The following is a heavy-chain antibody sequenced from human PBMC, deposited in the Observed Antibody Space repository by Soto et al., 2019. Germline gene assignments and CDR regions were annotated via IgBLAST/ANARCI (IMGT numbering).Heavy chain of an antibody. CDR1: GHTFSIYG. D-gene: IGHD3-22*01. Sequence: QVQLVQSGAEVEKPGASVKVSCKAAGHTFSIYGISWVRQSPGHGLEWMGWISGYNGNTDYAQNLQDRVTLTTAASTSSVYTEPTSLRSDDTAVYYCARVDYYDSSGYYGYWGQGTVITVSS. J-gene: IGHJ4*02. CDR2: ISGYNGNT. V-gene: IGHV1-18*04. CDR3: ARVDYYDSSGYYGY.